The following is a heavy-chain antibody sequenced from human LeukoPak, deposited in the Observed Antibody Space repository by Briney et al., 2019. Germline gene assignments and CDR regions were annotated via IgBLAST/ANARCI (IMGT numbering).Heavy chain of an antibody. D-gene: IGHD6-19*01. CDR2: IWYDGSNK. CDR1: GFTFSSYA. Sequence: GGSLRLSCAASGFTFSSYAMHWVRQAPGKGLEWVAVIWYDGSNKYYADSVKGRFTISRDNSKNTLYLQMNSLRAEDTAVYHCASAFRAGTDAFDIWGQGTMVTVSS. CDR3: ASAFRAGTDAFDI. V-gene: IGHV3-33*01. J-gene: IGHJ3*02.